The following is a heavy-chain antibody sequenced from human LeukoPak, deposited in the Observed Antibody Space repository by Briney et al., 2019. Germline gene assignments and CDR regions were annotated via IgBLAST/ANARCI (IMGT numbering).Heavy chain of an antibody. CDR3: AKVVQYTASTGTGLDY. D-gene: IGHD6-13*01. CDR2: IWYDGSYK. Sequence: GGSLRLSCVASGFTFSNYGMHWVRQVPGKGLDWVAVIWYDGSYKYYADSVKGRFTISRENPKNTLYLQMNSLRAEDTGIYYCAKVVQYTASTGTGLDYWGQGTLVTVSS. CDR1: GFTFSNYG. J-gene: IGHJ4*02. V-gene: IGHV3-33*06.